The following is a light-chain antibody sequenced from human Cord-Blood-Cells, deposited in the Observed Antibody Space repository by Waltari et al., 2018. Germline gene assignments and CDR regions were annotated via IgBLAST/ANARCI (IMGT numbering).Light chain of an antibody. Sequence: IQMTESASPLSASVGARVTITCRASQGISSYLNWYQQKPGKAPKPLIYAASRLQSGVTSRFSGSGSGTDFTLTISSLQAEDFATYYCQQSYSTWTFGQGTKVEIK. CDR2: AAS. CDR1: QGISSY. J-gene: IGKJ1*01. CDR3: QQSYSTWT. V-gene: IGKV1-39*01.